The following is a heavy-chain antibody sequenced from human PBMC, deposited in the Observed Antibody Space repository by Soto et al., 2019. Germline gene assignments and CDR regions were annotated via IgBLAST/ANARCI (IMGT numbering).Heavy chain of an antibody. D-gene: IGHD3-16*02. Sequence: SETLSLTCAVYGGSFSGYYWSWIRQPPGKGLEWIGEINHSGSTNYNPSLKSRVTISVDTSKNQFSLKLSSVTAADTAVYYCARAPSRSYAFDIWGQGTMVTVS. V-gene: IGHV4-34*01. CDR2: INHSGST. J-gene: IGHJ3*02. CDR1: GGSFSGYY. CDR3: ARAPSRSYAFDI.